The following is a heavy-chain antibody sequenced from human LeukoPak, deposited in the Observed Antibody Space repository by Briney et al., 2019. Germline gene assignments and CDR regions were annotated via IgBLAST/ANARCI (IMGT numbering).Heavy chain of an antibody. CDR2: ISYDGSNK. D-gene: IGHD3-10*01. CDR1: GFTFSSYG. Sequence: GRSLRLSCAASGFTFSSYGMHWVRQAPGKGLEWVAVISYDGSNKYYADSVKGRFTISRDNSKNTLYLQMNSLRAEDTAVYYCAKDLWFGELFSLAWGQGTLVTVSS. V-gene: IGHV3-30*18. J-gene: IGHJ5*02. CDR3: AKDLWFGELFSLA.